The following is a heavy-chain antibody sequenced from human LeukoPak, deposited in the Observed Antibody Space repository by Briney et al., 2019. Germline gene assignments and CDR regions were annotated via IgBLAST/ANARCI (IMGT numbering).Heavy chain of an antibody. J-gene: IGHJ4*02. CDR1: GFTFSSYA. Sequence: PGGSLRLSCAASGFTFSSYAMSWVRQAPGKGLEWVSAISGSGGSTYYADSVKGRVTISRDNSKNTLYLQMNSLRAEDTAVYYCAKAHTYQLPVYYFDYWGQGTLVTVSS. CDR2: ISGSGGST. CDR3: AKAHTYQLPVYYFDY. D-gene: IGHD2-2*01. V-gene: IGHV3-23*01.